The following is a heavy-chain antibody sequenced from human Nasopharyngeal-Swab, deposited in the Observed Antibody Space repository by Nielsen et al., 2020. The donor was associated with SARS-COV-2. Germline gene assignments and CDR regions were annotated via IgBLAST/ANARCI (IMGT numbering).Heavy chain of an antibody. Sequence: SETLSLTCTVSGGSISSYYLSWIRQPPGEGLEWIGHIYHSGSANYSPSLKSRVTISVDTSKNQFSLKLSSVTAADTALYYCARGSRGGTTSYYYYYYMDVWGKGTTVTVSS. CDR1: GGSISSYY. CDR3: ARGSRGGTTSYYYYYYMDV. D-gene: IGHD1-1*01. J-gene: IGHJ6*03. V-gene: IGHV4-59*01. CDR2: IYHSGSA.